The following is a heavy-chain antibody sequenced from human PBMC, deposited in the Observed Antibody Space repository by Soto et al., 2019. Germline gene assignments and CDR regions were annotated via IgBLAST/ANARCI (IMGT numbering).Heavy chain of an antibody. D-gene: IGHD3-9*01. J-gene: IGHJ5*02. CDR2: IIPIFGTA. V-gene: IGHV1-69*13. CDR1: GGTFSSYA. CDR3: ARDASYDILTGSGYNWFDP. Sequence: SVKVSCKAPGGTFSSYAISWVRQAPGQGLEWMGGIIPIFGTANYAQKFQGRVTITADESTSTAYMELSSLRSEDTAVYYCARDASYDILTGSGYNWFDPWGQGTLVTVSS.